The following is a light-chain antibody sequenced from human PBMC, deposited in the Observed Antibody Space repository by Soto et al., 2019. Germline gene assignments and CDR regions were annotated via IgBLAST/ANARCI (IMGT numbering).Light chain of an antibody. CDR2: DDN. CDR1: NSSIGAGFG. V-gene: IGLV1-40*02. J-gene: IGLJ2*01. Sequence: QSVLTQTPSVSGAPGQRVTFSRTGTNSSIGAGFGVHWYQQVSGSAPRLLIYDDNNRPSGVPDRFSGSRSGTSASLAISGLQPDDEADYYCQSYDSSLIGAIFGGGTKLTVL. CDR3: QSYDSSLIGAI.